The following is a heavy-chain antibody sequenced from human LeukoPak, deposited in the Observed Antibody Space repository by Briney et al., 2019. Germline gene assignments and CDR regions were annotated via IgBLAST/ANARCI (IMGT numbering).Heavy chain of an antibody. V-gene: IGHV4-61*02. J-gene: IGHJ4*02. D-gene: IGHD6-19*01. CDR1: GGSISSGSYY. CDR3: ARRIAVAGYFDY. Sequence: PSQTLSLTCTVSGGSISSGSYYWSWIRQPAGKGLEWIGRFYTSGSTNYNPSLKSRVTISIDTSRNQFSLKLNSVTAADTAVYYCARRIAVAGYFDYWGQGTLVTVSS. CDR2: FYTSGST.